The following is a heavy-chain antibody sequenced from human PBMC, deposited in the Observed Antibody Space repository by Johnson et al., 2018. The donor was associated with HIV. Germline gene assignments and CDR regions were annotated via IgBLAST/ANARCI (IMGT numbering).Heavy chain of an antibody. D-gene: IGHD3-16*01. CDR3: AKGRLGVAFDI. CDR2: LTNDGSNQ. Sequence: QMLLVESGGGVVQPGRSLRLSCAASRFTFSSYAMHWVRQAPGKGLEWVAVLTNDGSNQLYADSVKGRFTISRDNSKNTLYLQMNSLRAEDTAVYYCAKGRLGVAFDIWGQGTLVTVSS. J-gene: IGHJ3*02. CDR1: RFTFSSYA. V-gene: IGHV3-30*04.